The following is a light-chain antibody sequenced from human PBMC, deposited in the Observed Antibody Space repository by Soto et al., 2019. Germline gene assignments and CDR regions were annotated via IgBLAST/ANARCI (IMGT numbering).Light chain of an antibody. J-gene: IGLJ1*01. Sequence: QSVLTQPPSVSGAPVQRVTISCTGSSSNIGAGYDVHWYQQLPGTAPKLLIYGNTNRPSGVPDRFSGSNSGTSASLAITGLQAEDEADYYRQSYDSSLSGFVFGTGTKVTVL. V-gene: IGLV1-40*01. CDR2: GNT. CDR3: QSYDSSLSGFV. CDR1: SSNIGAGYD.